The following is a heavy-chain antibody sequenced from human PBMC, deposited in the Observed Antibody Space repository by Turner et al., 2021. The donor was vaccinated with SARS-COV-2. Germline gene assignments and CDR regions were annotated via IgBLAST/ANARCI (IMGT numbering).Heavy chain of an antibody. CDR1: GYTFTSYY. V-gene: IGHV1-46*01. J-gene: IGHJ5*02. CDR2: INPSGCST. D-gene: IGHD3-10*01. Sequence: VHLVQSGAQVKKPAASVTVSCKASGYTFTSYYMHWLRQAPGNGLEWMGIINPSGCSTGYAQKFQGRVNMTRDTSTSTVYMKLSSLRSEDTAVYYCARDRGWFDPWGQGTLVTVSS. CDR3: ARDRGWFDP.